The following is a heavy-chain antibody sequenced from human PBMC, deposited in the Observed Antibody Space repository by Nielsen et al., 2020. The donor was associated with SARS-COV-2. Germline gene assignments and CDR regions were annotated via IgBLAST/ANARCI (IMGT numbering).Heavy chain of an antibody. CDR3: ARRIGGWFDP. Sequence: GSLRLSCAVYGGSFSGYYWSWIRQPPGKGLEWIGEINHSGSTNYNPSLKSRVTISVHTSKNQFSLKLSSVTAADTAVYYCARRIGGWFDPWGQGTLVTVSS. V-gene: IGHV4-34*01. CDR1: GGSFSGYY. J-gene: IGHJ5*02. CDR2: INHSGST. D-gene: IGHD1-26*01.